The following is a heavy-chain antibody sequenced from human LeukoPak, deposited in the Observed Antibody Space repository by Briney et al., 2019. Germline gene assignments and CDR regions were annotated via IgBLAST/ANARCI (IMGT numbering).Heavy chain of an antibody. CDR2: INHSGST. Sequence: SETLSLTCAVYGGSFSGYYWSWIRQPPGKGLEWIGEINHSGSTNYNPSLKSRVTISVDTSKNQFSLKLSSVTAADTAVHYCARVAPRLRGGKGLLVFDYWGQGTLVTVSS. CDR3: ARVAPRLRGGKGLLVFDY. J-gene: IGHJ4*02. CDR1: GGSFSGYY. D-gene: IGHD4-23*01. V-gene: IGHV4-34*01.